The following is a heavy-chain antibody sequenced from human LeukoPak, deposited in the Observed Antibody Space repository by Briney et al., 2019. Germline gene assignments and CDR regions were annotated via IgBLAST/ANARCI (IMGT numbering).Heavy chain of an antibody. J-gene: IGHJ6*03. D-gene: IGHD2/OR15-2a*01. CDR3: ARPLTTLNYYYYYMDV. CDR1: GFTFSSYE. Sequence: GGSLRLSCAASGFTFSSYEMNWVRQAPGKGLEWVSYISSSGSTIYYADSVKGRFTISRDNAKNSLYLQMNSLRAEDTAVYYCARPLTTLNYYYYYMDVWGKGTTVTVSS. V-gene: IGHV3-48*03. CDR2: ISSSGSTI.